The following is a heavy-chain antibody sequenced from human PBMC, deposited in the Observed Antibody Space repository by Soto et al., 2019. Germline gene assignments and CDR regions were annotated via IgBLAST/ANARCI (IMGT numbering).Heavy chain of an antibody. Sequence: PXETLSLTCTVAGVYIARSNYYWGWTRQPPWKGLEWIGSIYYTGSCYSNPSLKSGVPISVDTYKKQFSLKLNSVTAAITAVYYCWRVGDSWGGYVDFWPQGALETVSS. CDR3: WRVGDSWGGYVDF. D-gene: IGHD6-13*01. V-gene: IGHV4-39*01. CDR1: GVYIARSNYY. CDR2: IYYTGSC. J-gene: IGHJ4*02.